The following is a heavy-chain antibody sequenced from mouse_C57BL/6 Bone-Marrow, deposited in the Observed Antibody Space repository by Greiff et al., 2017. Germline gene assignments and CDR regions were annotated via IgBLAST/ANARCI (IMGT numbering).Heavy chain of an antibody. V-gene: IGHV2-9-1*01. CDR2: IWTGGGT. D-gene: IGHD2-1*01. CDR1: GFSLTSYA. J-gene: IGHJ1*03. CDR3: ARNYGNYPYWYFDV. Sequence: VQVVESGPGLVAPSQSLSITCTVSGFSLTSYAISWVRQPPGKGLEWLGVIWTGGGTNYNSALKSRLSISKDNSKSRVFLKMNSLQTDDTARYYCARNYGNYPYWYFDVWGTGTTVTVSS.